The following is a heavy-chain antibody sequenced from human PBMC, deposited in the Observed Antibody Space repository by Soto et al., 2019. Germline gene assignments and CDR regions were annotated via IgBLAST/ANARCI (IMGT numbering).Heavy chain of an antibody. J-gene: IGHJ4*02. CDR2: INHSGST. Sequence: SETLSLTCAVYGGSFSGYYWSWIRQPPGKWLEWIGEINHSGSTNYNPSLKSRVTISVDTSKNQFSLKLSSVTAADTAVYYCARSPRRRIMITFGGVIAPYYFDYWGQGXLVTVYS. CDR1: GGSFSGYY. CDR3: ARSPRRRIMITFGGVIAPYYFDY. D-gene: IGHD3-16*02. V-gene: IGHV4-34*01.